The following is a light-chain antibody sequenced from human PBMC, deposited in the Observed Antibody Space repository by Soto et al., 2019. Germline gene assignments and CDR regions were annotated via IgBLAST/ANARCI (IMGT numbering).Light chain of an antibody. CDR1: QSVSSSY. CDR3: QQYGSSTT. CDR2: GAP. Sequence: EIVLTQSPGTLSLSPGERATLSCRASQSVSSSYLAWYQQKPGQAPSLLIYGAPSRATGIPDRFSGSGSGTDFTLTISRLEPEDFAVYYCQQYGSSTTFGQGTKVEIK. V-gene: IGKV3-20*01. J-gene: IGKJ1*01.